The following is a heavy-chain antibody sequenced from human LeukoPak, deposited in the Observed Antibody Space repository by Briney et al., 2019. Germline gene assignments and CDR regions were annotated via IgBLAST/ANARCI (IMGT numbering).Heavy chain of an antibody. Sequence: ASVKVSCKSSGYTFTSYGISWVRQAPGQGLEWIGWISAYNGNTNYAQKLQGRVTMTTDTSTSTAYMELRSLRSDDTAVYYCARDYGIAVAGAKGYWGQGTLVTVSS. CDR3: ARDYGIAVAGAKGY. D-gene: IGHD6-19*01. CDR1: GYTFTSYG. CDR2: ISAYNGNT. V-gene: IGHV1-18*01. J-gene: IGHJ4*02.